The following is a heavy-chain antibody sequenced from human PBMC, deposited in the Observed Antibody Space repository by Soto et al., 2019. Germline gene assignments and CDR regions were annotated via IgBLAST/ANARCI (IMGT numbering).Heavy chain of an antibody. J-gene: IGHJ4*02. V-gene: IGHV4-31*03. CDR3: ARVYCSGGSCYRFDY. Sequence: QVQLQESGPGLVKPSQTLSLTCTVSGGSISSGACYWSWIRQHPGRGLEWIGHIYYSGSTFYNSSLKSRVTISVDTSKNQFSLKLSSVTAADTAVYYCARVYCSGGSCYRFDYWGQGTLVTVSS. CDR2: IYYSGST. D-gene: IGHD2-15*01. CDR1: GGSISSGACY.